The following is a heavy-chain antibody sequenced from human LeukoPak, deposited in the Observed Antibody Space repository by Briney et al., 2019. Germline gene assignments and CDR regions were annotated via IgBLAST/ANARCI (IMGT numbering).Heavy chain of an antibody. CDR1: GGSISSYY. V-gene: IGHV4-4*07. CDR3: ARETGVELRFLEWLYYMDV. J-gene: IGHJ6*03. D-gene: IGHD3-3*01. CDR2: IYTSGST. Sequence: SETLSLTCTVSGGSISSYYSSWMRQPAGKGLEWLGRIYTSGSTNYNPSLKSRVTMSVDTSKNQFSLRLSSVTAADAAVYYCARETGVELRFLEWLYYMDVWGKGTTVTVSS.